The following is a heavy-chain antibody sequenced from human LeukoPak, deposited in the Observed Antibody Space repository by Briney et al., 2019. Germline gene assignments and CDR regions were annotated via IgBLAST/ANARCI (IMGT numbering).Heavy chain of an antibody. Sequence: PGGSLRLSCAASGFTFSDYYMSWIRQAPGKGLEWVSYISSGSSYTNYADSVKGRFTISRDNAKNSLYLQMNSLRAEDTAVYYCATGGYCSGGSCSYYFDYWGQGTLVTVSS. J-gene: IGHJ4*02. V-gene: IGHV3-11*03. D-gene: IGHD2-15*01. CDR1: GFTFSDYY. CDR3: ATGGYCSGGSCSYYFDY. CDR2: ISSGSSYT.